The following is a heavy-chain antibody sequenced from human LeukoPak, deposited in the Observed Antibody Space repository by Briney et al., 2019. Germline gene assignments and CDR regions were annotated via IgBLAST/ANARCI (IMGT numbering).Heavy chain of an antibody. D-gene: IGHD3-9*01. Sequence: GGSLRLSCAASGFTFSSYGMHWVRQAPGKGLEWVAVIWYDGSNKYYADSVKGRFTISRDNSKNTLYLQMNSLRAEDTAVYYCARGLTHTGPFDYWGQGTLVTVSS. J-gene: IGHJ4*02. CDR3: ARGLTHTGPFDY. CDR1: GFTFSSYG. CDR2: IWYDGSNK. V-gene: IGHV3-33*01.